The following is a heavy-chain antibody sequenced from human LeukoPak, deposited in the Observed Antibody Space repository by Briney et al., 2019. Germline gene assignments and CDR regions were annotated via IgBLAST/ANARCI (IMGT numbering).Heavy chain of an antibody. Sequence: ASVKVSCKASGYTFTRYYMHWVRQAPGQGLEWMGIINPSGGSTSYAQKFQGRVTMTRDTSTSTVYMELSSLRSEDTAVYYCARDAAAGTENYYYYYMGVWGKGTTVTVSS. CDR3: ARDAAAGTENYYYYYMGV. CDR2: INPSGGST. CDR1: GYTFTRYY. D-gene: IGHD6-13*01. J-gene: IGHJ6*03. V-gene: IGHV1-46*01.